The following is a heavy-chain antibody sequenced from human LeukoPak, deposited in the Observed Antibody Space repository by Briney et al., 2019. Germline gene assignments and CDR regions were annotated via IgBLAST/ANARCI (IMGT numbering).Heavy chain of an antibody. Sequence: GGSLRLSCAASGFTFSSYAMSWVRQAPGKGLGWVSAISGSGGSTYSADSLKGRFTISRDNSKNTLYLQINSLRTDDTAVFYCARGGLGSAFDNWGQGTLVTVSS. CDR1: GFTFSSYA. V-gene: IGHV3-23*01. J-gene: IGHJ4*02. CDR2: ISGSGGST. CDR3: ARGGLGSAFDN. D-gene: IGHD6-19*01.